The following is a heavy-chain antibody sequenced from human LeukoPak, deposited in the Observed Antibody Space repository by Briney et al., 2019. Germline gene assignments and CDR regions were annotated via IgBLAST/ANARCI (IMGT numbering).Heavy chain of an antibody. D-gene: IGHD5-18*01. V-gene: IGHV4-59*01. CDR2: IYYSGGI. J-gene: IGHJ6*02. CDR1: GGSINSYY. CDR3: ARDRSILYNTARYGMDV. Sequence: SETLSLTCTVSGGSINSYYWSWIRQPPGKGLEWIGYIYYSGGINYNPSLKSRVTISVDTSKNQFSLKLSSVTAADTAVYYCARDRSILYNTARYGMDVWGQGIVVTVSS.